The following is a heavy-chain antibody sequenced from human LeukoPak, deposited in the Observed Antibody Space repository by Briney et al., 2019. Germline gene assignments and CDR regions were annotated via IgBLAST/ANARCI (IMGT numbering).Heavy chain of an antibody. V-gene: IGHV1-8*01. CDR2: MNPNSGNT. CDR1: GYTFTSYD. J-gene: IGHJ5*02. Sequence: GASVKVSCKASGYTFTSYDINWVRQATGQGLEWMGWMNPNSGNTGYAQKLQGRVTMTRNTSISTAYMELSSLRSEDTAVYYCARGFSSGWYNWFDPWGQGTLVTVSS. D-gene: IGHD6-19*01. CDR3: ARGFSSGWYNWFDP.